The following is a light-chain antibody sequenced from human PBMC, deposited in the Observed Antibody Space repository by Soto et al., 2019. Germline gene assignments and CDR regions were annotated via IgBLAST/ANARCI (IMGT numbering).Light chain of an antibody. V-gene: IGKV4-1*01. CDR2: WAS. Sequence: DIVMTQSPDSLAVSLGERATINCKSSQSVLYSSNNKNYLAWYQQKPGQPPKLLIYWASTRESGFPDRFSGSGSGTDFTPTISSLQAEDGAVYYCQKYCSTTVTFGGGTKVEIK. CDR3: QKYCSTTVT. CDR1: QSVLYSSNNKNY. J-gene: IGKJ4*01.